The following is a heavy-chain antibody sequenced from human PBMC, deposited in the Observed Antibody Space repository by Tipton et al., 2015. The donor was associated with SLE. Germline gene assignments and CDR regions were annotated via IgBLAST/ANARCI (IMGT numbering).Heavy chain of an antibody. J-gene: IGHJ2*01. CDR2: IYYSGST. Sequence: TLSLTCTVSGGSISSSSYYWGWIRPPPGKGLEWIGSIYYSGSTYYNPSLKSRVTISVDTSKNQFSLKLSSVTAADTAVYYCASVLRGDYWYFDLWGRGTLVTVSS. CDR3: ASVLRGDYWYFDL. D-gene: IGHD3-3*01. V-gene: IGHV4-39*01. CDR1: GGSISSSSYY.